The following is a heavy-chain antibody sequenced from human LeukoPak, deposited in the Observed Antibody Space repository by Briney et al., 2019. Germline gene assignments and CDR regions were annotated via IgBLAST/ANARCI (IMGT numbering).Heavy chain of an antibody. D-gene: IGHD4-17*01. CDR3: ARGTPTTVGFDY. CDR1: GGSISSGDYY. CDR2: IYYSGST. V-gene: IGHV4-30-4*08. J-gene: IGHJ4*02. Sequence: SQTLSLTCTVSGGSISSGDYYWSWIRQPPGEGLEWIGYIYYSGSTYYNPSLKSRVTISVDTSKNQFSLELSSVTAADTAVYYCARGTPTTVGFDYWGQGTLVTVSS.